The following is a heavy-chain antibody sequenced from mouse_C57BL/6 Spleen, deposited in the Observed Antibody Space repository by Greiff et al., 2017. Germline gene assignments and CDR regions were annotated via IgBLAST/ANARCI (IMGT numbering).Heavy chain of an antibody. D-gene: IGHD1-1*01. J-gene: IGHJ1*03. V-gene: IGHV1-55*01. CDR2: LYPGSGST. CDR3: ARSALYYGSSPWYFDV. Sequence: QVQLQQPGAELVKPGASVKMSCKASGYTFTSYWITWVKQRPGQGLEWIGDLYPGSGSTNYNEKFKSKATLTVDTSSSTAYMQLSSLTSEDSAVYYCARSALYYGSSPWYFDVWGTGTTVTVSS. CDR1: GYTFTSYW.